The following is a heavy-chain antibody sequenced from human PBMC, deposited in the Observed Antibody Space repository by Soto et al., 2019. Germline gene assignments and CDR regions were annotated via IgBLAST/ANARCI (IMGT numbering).Heavy chain of an antibody. Sequence: ASVKVSCKASGCTFSSYAISWVRQAPGQGLEWMGGIIPIFGTANYAQKFQGRVTITADKSTSTAYMELSSLRSEDTAVYYCARVLYYYDSSGYLSWFDPLGQGTLVMVSS. CDR1: GCTFSSYA. CDR3: ARVLYYYDSSGYLSWFDP. J-gene: IGHJ5*02. V-gene: IGHV1-69*06. D-gene: IGHD3-22*01. CDR2: IIPIFGTA.